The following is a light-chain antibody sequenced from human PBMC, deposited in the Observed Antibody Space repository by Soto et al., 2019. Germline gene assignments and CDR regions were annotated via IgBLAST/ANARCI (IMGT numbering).Light chain of an antibody. CDR2: DSS. Sequence: DIQMTQSPSSLSASVGDRVTITCQASQHIFNFLNWYQQKPGKAPKLLIYDSSKLATGVPRRFSVGGSGTEFTLTITSLQPEDVATYHCQQYDDLVTFGGGTKVEIK. CDR3: QQYDDLVT. CDR1: QHIFNF. J-gene: IGKJ4*01. V-gene: IGKV1-33*01.